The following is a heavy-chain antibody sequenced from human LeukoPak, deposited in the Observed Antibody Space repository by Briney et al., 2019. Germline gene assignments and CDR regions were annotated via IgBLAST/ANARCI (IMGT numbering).Heavy chain of an antibody. CDR3: ARTYYYDSSGYYFPGAFDI. J-gene: IGHJ3*02. V-gene: IGHV4-28*01. CDR1: GYSISSSNW. D-gene: IGHD3-22*01. CDR2: IYYSGST. Sequence: PSDTLSLTCAVSGYSISSSNWWGWIRQPPGKGLEWIGYIYYSGSTYYSPSLKSRVTMSVDTSKNQFSLKLSSVTAVDTAVYYCARTYYYDSSGYYFPGAFDIWGQGTMVTVSS.